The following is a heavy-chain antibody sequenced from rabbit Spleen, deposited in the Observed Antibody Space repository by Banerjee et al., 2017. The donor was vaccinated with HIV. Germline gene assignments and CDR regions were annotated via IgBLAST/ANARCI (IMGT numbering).Heavy chain of an antibody. CDR1: GFSFSSRYC. J-gene: IGHJ6*01. CDR3: ARDTGSSFSSYGMDL. V-gene: IGHV1S40*01. CDR2: VYVGSSIDT. Sequence: QSLEESGGDLVKPGASLTLTCTASGFSFSSRYCVCWVRQAPGKGLEWIACVYVGSSIDTYYTNWAKGRFTVSKTSSTTVTLQMTSLTVADTATYFCARDTGSSFSSYGMDLWGQGTLVTVS. D-gene: IGHD8-1*01.